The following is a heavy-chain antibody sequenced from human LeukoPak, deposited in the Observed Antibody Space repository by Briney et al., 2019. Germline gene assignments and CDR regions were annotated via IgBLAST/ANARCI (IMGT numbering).Heavy chain of an antibody. CDR1: GGSISSYY. D-gene: IGHD6-19*01. CDR3: ARDSPYSSGWGEGRYFDP. V-gene: IGHV4-59*01. CDR2: IYYSGST. Sequence: SETLSLTCTVSGGSISSYYWSWIRQPPGKGLEWIGYIYYSGSTNYNPSLKSRVTISVDTSKNQFSLKLSSVTAADTAVYYCARDSPYSSGWGEGRYFDPWGRGTLVTVSS. J-gene: IGHJ2*01.